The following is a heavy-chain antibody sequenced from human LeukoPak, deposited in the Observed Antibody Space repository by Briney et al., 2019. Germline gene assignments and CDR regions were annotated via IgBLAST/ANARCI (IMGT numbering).Heavy chain of an antibody. J-gene: IGHJ4*02. V-gene: IGHV6-1*01. CDR2: TYYRSKWYN. CDR1: GHSVSSNSAA. Sequence: QTLSLLCAISGHSVSSNSAAWDSIRQTPSRGLELLERTYYRSKWYNDYAVSVKSRITINPDTSKNQFCLQVNSVTPEDTAVYCCARGYSSGWYAFDYWGQGTLVTVSS. CDR3: ARGYSSGWYAFDY. D-gene: IGHD6-19*01.